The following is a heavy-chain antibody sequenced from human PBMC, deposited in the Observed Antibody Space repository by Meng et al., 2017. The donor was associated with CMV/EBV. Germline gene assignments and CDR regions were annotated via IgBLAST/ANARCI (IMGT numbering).Heavy chain of an antibody. Sequence: GGSLRLSCAASGFTFTYYVMHWVRQAPGKGLEWVAVISYDGSNKYYADSVKGRFTISRDNSKNTLYLQMNSLRAEDTAVYYCASDRGFGDLDSWGQGTLVTVSS. CDR3: ASDRGFGDLDS. CDR2: ISYDGSNK. J-gene: IGHJ4*02. D-gene: IGHD3-10*01. V-gene: IGHV3-30-3*01. CDR1: GFTFTYYV.